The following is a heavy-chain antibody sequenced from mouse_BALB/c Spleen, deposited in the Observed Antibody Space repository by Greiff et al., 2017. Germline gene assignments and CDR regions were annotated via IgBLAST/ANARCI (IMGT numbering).Heavy chain of an antibody. CDR3: ARVDDGYPAWFAY. V-gene: IGHV5-6-3*01. D-gene: IGHD2-3*01. CDR1: GFTFSSYG. Sequence: EVKLMESGGGLVQPGGSLKLSCAASGFTFSSYGMSWVRQTPDKRLELVATINSNGGSTYYPDSVKGRFTISRDNAKNTLYLQMSSLKSEDTAMYYCARVDDGYPAWFAYWGQGTLVTVSA. J-gene: IGHJ3*01. CDR2: INSNGGST.